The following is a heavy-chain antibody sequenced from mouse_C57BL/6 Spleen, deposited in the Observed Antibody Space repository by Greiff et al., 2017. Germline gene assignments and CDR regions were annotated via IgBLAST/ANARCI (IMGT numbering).Heavy chain of an antibody. CDR1: GYAFSSSW. Sequence: QVQLQQSGPELVKPGASVKISCKASGYAFSSSWMNWVKQRPGKGLEWIGRIYPGDGDTNYNGKFKGKATLTADKSSSTAYMQRSSLTSEDSAVYFCARQGGSSYDYWGQGTTLTVSS. D-gene: IGHD1-1*01. CDR2: IYPGDGDT. J-gene: IGHJ2*01. V-gene: IGHV1-82*01. CDR3: ARQGGSSYDY.